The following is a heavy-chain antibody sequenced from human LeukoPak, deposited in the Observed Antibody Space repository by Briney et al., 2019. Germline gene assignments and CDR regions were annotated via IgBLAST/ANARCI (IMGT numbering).Heavy chain of an antibody. V-gene: IGHV3-7*01. D-gene: IGHD5-18*01. CDR1: GFTFSSYW. CDR2: IKQDGSEK. J-gene: IGHJ4*02. CDR3: ARSGWIQLWFYDY. Sequence: GGSLRLSCAASGFTFSSYWMSWVRQAPGKGLEWVANIKQDGSEKYYVDSVKGRFTISRDNAKNSLYLQMNSLRTEDTAVYYCARSGWIQLWFYDYWGQGTLVTVSS.